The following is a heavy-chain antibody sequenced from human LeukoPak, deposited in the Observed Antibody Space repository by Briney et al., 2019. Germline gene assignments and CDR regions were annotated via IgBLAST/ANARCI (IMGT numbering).Heavy chain of an antibody. CDR1: GLTFSNTW. J-gene: IGHJ4*02. CDR2: IKSKNNGGTT. D-gene: IGHD3-16*01. V-gene: IGHV3-15*01. Sequence: GGSLRLSCAVSGLTFSNTWLSWVRQAPGKGLEWVGRIKSKNNGGTTDYAAPGRGRFIISRDDSKNTLYLQMNSLRTEDTGVYYCSTDSLVLNYWGQGTLVTVSS. CDR3: STDSLVLNY.